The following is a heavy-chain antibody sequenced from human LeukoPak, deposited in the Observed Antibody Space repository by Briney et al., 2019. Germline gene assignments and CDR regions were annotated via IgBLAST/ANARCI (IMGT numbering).Heavy chain of an antibody. J-gene: IGHJ6*03. D-gene: IGHD3-10*01. CDR2: IYTSGST. CDR1: GGSISSYY. V-gene: IGHV4-4*07. CDR3: ARVVMVRGVIPVPYYYYYYMDV. Sequence: SETLSLTCTVSGGSISSYYWSWIRQPAGKGLEWIGPIYTSGSTNYNPSLKSRVTMSVNTSKNQFSLKLSSVTAADTAVYYCARVVMVRGVIPVPYYYYYYMDVWGKGTTVTVSS.